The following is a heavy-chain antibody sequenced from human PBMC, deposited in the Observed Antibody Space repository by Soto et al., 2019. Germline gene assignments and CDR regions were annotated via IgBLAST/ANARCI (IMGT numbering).Heavy chain of an antibody. CDR2: INAGNGNT. J-gene: IGHJ5*02. CDR3: ARAFIAAAGTWWFDP. V-gene: IGHV1-3*01. Sequence: ASVKVCCKESGYTLTSYAMHWVRQANGQRLEWMGWINAGNGNTKYSQKFQGRVTITRDTSASTAYMELSSLRSEDTAVYYCARAFIAAAGTWWFDPWGQGTLVTVSS. D-gene: IGHD6-13*01. CDR1: GYTLTSYA.